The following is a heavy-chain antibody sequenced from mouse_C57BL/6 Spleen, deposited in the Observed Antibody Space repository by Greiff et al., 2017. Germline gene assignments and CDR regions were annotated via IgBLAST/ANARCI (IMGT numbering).Heavy chain of an antibody. CDR1: GYSITSGYY. Sequence: SGPGLVKPSQSLSLTCSVTGYSITSGYYWNWIRQFPGNKLEWMGYISYDGSNNYNPSLKNRISITRDTSKNQFFLKLNSVTTEDTATYYCARARNAMDYWGQGTSVTVSS. CDR3: ARARNAMDY. CDR2: ISYDGSN. V-gene: IGHV3-6*01. J-gene: IGHJ4*01.